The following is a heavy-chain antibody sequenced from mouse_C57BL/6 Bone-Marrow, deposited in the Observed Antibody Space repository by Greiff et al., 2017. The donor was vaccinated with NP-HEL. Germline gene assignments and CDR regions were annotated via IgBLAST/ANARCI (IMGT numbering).Heavy chain of an antibody. CDR2: IYPGDGGT. V-gene: IGHV1-80*01. J-gene: IGHJ3*01. Sequence: VQLQQSGAELVKPGASVKISCKASGYAFSSYWMNWVKQRPGQGLEWIGQIYPGDGGTNYNGKFKGKATLTADKSSRTAYMQLSSLTSEDSAVSFCASPAWFAYWGQGTLVTVSA. CDR3: ASPAWFAY. CDR1: GYAFSSYW.